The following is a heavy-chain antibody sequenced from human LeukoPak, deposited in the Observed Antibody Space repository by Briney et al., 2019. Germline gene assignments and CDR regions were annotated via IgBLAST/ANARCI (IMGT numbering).Heavy chain of an antibody. V-gene: IGHV3-30*18. J-gene: IGHJ4*02. Sequence: GGSLRLSCAASGFTFSSYGMHWVRQAPGKGLEWVAVISYDGSNKYYADSVKGRFTISRDNSKNTLYLQMNSLRAEDTAVYYCAKDGWDIVVVVSWGQGTLVTVSS. CDR2: ISYDGSNK. D-gene: IGHD2-15*01. CDR3: AKDGWDIVVVVS. CDR1: GFTFSSYG.